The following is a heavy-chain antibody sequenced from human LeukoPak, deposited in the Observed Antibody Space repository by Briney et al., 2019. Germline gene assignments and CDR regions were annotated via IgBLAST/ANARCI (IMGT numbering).Heavy chain of an antibody. J-gene: IGHJ4*02. CDR1: GGSISTDY. D-gene: IGHD1-26*01. CDR2: IYYTGST. Sequence: SETLSLTCTVSGGSISTDYWSWIRQPPGKGLEWIGYIYYTGSTNYNPSLKSRVTLSLDTSKNQFSLRLSSVTAADTAVYYCAKVKADSGRFFFDFWGQGTLVTVSS. CDR3: AKVKADSGRFFFDF. V-gene: IGHV4-59*03.